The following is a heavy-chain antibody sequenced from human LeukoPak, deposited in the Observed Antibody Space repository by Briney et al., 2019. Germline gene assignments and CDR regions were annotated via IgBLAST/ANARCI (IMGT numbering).Heavy chain of an antibody. D-gene: IGHD3-22*01. V-gene: IGHV4-34*01. CDR3: ARGRRPRGRSYYYDSSGYYYDY. J-gene: IGHJ4*02. CDR2: INHSGST. CDR1: GGSFSGYY. Sequence: PSETLSLTCAVYGGSFSGYYWSWLRQPPGKGLECFGEINHSGSTNYNPSLKRRVTISVDTSQHQFSLKLSSVTAADTAVYYCARGRRPRGRSYYYDSSGYYYDYWGQGTLVTVSS.